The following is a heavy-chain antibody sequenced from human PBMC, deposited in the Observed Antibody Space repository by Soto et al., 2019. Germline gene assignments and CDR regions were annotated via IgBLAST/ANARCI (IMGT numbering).Heavy chain of an antibody. V-gene: IGHV5-51*01. CDR3: ARLKETDSSGYYYNYYYGMDV. Sequence: PAASLTISGKVSGYKFTTFWIGWVRQKPGEGLEWMGVISPCYSDTRYSPXFQVQFTXSXDKSTSTAYLQWSSLKASDTAMYYCARLKETDSSGYYYNYYYGMDVWGQGTTVTVSS. D-gene: IGHD3-22*01. J-gene: IGHJ6*02. CDR2: ISPCYSDT. CDR1: GYKFTTFW.